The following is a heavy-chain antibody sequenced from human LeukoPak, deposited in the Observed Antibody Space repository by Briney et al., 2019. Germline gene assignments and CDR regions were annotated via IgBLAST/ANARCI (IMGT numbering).Heavy chain of an antibody. CDR1: GFTFSSYW. Sequence: GGSLRLSCAASGFTFSSYWMNWVRQAPGKGLEWVANIKQGGSEKYYVDSVKGRFTISRDNAKNSLYLQMNSLRAEDTAVYYCARPRGSGAFDIWGQGTMVTVSS. CDR3: ARPRGSGAFDI. J-gene: IGHJ3*02. D-gene: IGHD3-10*01. CDR2: IKQGGSEK. V-gene: IGHV3-7*01.